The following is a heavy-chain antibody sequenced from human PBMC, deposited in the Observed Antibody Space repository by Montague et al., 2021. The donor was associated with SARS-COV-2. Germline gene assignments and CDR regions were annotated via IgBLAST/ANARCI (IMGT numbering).Heavy chain of an antibody. CDR2: ISSSGGGSTK. CDR1: GFIFSSYE. J-gene: IGHJ6*02. V-gene: IGHV3-48*03. CDR3: ARDRDWDDWCGMDV. D-gene: IGHD2-21*01. Sequence: LSLSFAASGFIFSSYEMNWVRQAPGKGLEWISYISSSGGGSTKHYTDSVKGRFTISRDNAKNSLYLQMNSLRVEDTAIYYCARDRDWDDWCGMDVWGQGTTVTVSS.